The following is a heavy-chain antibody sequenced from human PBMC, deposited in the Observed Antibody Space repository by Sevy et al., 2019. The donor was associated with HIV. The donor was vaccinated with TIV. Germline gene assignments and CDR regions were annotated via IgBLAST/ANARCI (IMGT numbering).Heavy chain of an antibody. V-gene: IGHV1-18*01. CDR1: GYIFTNYG. D-gene: IGHD2-15*01. CDR2: ISAYNDDT. CDR3: VRDGKYCSSGSCYSGSDF. Sequence: ASVKVSCKVSGYIFTNYGISWVRQAPGQGLEWMGWISAYNDDTNYTDKFQGRVTMTADTSTSTAYMDLRSLRSDDTAVYYCVRDGKYCSSGSCYSGSDFWGQGTLVTVSS. J-gene: IGHJ4*02.